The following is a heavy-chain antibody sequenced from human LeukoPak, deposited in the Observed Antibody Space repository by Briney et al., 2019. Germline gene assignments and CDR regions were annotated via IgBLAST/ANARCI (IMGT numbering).Heavy chain of an antibody. J-gene: IGHJ4*02. CDR2: ITNDGSST. D-gene: IGHD6-19*01. V-gene: IGHV3-74*01. CDR3: AKDNRRHYTSGPNPDSLH. CDR1: GLTFSSHW. Sequence: GGSLRLSCAASGLTFSSHWMHWVRQAPGKGLVWVSRITNDGSSTTYADSVKGRFTISRDNAKNSLYLQMNSLRVEDTAFYYCAKDNRRHYTSGPNPDSLHWGQGALVTVSS.